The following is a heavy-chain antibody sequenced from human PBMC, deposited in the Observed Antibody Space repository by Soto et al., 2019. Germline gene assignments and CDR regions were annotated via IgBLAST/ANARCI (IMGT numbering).Heavy chain of an antibody. CDR3: AISLVGLSSSWPSAFDY. CDR1: GFTFTTHW. CDR2: IHSSSSDT. V-gene: IGHV3-11*06. D-gene: IGHD6-13*01. Sequence: GGSLRLSCAASGFTFTTHWMHWVRQAPGQGLVWVSQIHSSSSDTKYADSVKGRFTISRDNAKNSLYLQMNSLRAEDTAVYYCAISLVGLSSSWPSAFDYWGQGTLVTVSS. J-gene: IGHJ4*02.